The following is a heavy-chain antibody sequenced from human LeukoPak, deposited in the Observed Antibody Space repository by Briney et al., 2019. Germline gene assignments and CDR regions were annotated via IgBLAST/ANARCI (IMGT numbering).Heavy chain of an antibody. D-gene: IGHD6-13*01. CDR2: IIHSGST. Sequence: PSETLSLTCALYGGSFSAYYWSWIRQPPGKGLEWIGEIIHSGSTNYNPSLKSRVTISVDTSKNQFSLKLSSVTAADTAVYYCARAPGGSSSLPNPYYFDCWGQGTLVTVSS. V-gene: IGHV4-34*12. CDR1: GGSFSAYY. J-gene: IGHJ4*02. CDR3: ARAPGGSSSLPNPYYFDC.